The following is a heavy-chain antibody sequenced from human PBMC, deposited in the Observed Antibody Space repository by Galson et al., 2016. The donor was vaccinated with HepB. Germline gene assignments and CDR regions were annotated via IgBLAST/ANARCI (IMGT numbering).Heavy chain of an antibody. CDR3: ARHRGASFDA. Sequence: ETLSLTCIVSTDSMSPYYWGWIRQSPGKRLEWIGYVFFLGNTTYNPSLERRVTISLDTTRKHFSLSLKPMTAADTAVYYCARHRGASFDAWGQGILVTVSS. CDR2: VFFLGNT. V-gene: IGHV4-59*08. J-gene: IGHJ5*02. CDR1: TDSMSPYY.